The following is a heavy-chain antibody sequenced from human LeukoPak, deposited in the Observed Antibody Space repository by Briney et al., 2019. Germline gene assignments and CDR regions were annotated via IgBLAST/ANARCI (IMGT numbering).Heavy chain of an antibody. CDR2: ISYDGSNK. Sequence: GGSLRLSCAASGFTFSSYAMHWVRQAAGKGLEWVAVISYDGSNKYYADSVKGRFTISRDNAKNSLYLQMNSLRAEDTAVYYCAELGITMIGGVWGKGTTVTISS. D-gene: IGHD3-10*02. J-gene: IGHJ6*04. V-gene: IGHV3-30*04. CDR3: AELGITMIGGV. CDR1: GFTFSSYA.